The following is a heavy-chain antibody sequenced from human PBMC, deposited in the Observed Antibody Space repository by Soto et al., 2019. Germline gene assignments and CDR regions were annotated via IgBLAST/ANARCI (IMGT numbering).Heavy chain of an antibody. CDR1: GGSISSGCYY. Sequence: SETLSLTCTVSGGSISSGCYYWSWIRQHPGKGLEWTGYIYYSGSTYYNPSLKSRVTISVDTSKNQFSLKLSSVTAADTAVYYCASGLRDDYGGNGVDYWGQGTLVTVSS. D-gene: IGHD4-17*01. CDR2: IYYSGST. J-gene: IGHJ4*02. V-gene: IGHV4-31*03. CDR3: ASGLRDDYGGNGVDY.